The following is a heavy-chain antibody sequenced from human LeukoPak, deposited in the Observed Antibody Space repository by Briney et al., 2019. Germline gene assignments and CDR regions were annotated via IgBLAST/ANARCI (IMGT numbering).Heavy chain of an antibody. D-gene: IGHD6-19*01. CDR1: GGSISSSSYY. CDR3: ARDRGVAVAGTHP. V-gene: IGHV4-39*07. CDR2: IYYSGST. J-gene: IGHJ4*02. Sequence: SETLSLTCTVSGGSISSSSYYWGWIRQPPGKGLEWIGSIYYSGSTYYSPSLKSRVTISVDTSKNQFSLKLNSVTAADTAVYYCARDRGVAVAGTHPWGQGTLVTVSS.